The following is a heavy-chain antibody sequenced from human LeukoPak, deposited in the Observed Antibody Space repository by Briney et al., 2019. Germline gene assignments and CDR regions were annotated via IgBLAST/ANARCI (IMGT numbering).Heavy chain of an antibody. CDR3: ARLSGSYYAHFDY. CDR1: GGSISSYD. CDR2: IYYSGNT. D-gene: IGHD1-26*01. Sequence: SETLFLTCTVSGGSISSYDWSWIRQPPGKGLEWIGYIYYSGNTNYNPSLKSRVTISVDTSKNQFSLKLSSVTAADTAVYYCARLSGSYYAHFDYWGQGTLVTVSS. J-gene: IGHJ4*02. V-gene: IGHV4-59*08.